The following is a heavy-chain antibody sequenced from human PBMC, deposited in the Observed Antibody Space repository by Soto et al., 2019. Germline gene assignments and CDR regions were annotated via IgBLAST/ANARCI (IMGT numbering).Heavy chain of an antibody. CDR1: GFTFSSYG. CDR3: ARDGYDFWSGYYLALLPTYYYYGMDV. V-gene: IGHV3-33*01. J-gene: IGHJ6*02. CDR2: IWYDGSNK. D-gene: IGHD3-3*01. Sequence: LRLSCAASGFTFSSYGMHWVRQAPGKGLEWVAVIWYDGSNKYYADSVKGRFTISRDNSKNTLYLQMNSLRAEDTAVYYCARDGYDFWSGYYLALLPTYYYYGMDVWGQGTTVTVSS.